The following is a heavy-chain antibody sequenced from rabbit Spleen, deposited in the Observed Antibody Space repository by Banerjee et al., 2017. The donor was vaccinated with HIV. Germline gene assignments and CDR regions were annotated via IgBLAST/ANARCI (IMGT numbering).Heavy chain of an antibody. V-gene: IGHV1S40*01. J-gene: IGHJ6*01. CDR1: GVSFSANSY. Sequence: QSLEESGGDLVKPGASLTLTCTASGVSFSANSYMCWVRQAPGKGLEWIACIDTGNSKTYYANWAKGRFTISRTSSTTVTLQMTSLTAADTATYFCARDTGTSFSTYGMDLWGPGTLVTVS. D-gene: IGHD8-1*01. CDR3: ARDTGTSFSTYGMDL. CDR2: IDTGNSKT.